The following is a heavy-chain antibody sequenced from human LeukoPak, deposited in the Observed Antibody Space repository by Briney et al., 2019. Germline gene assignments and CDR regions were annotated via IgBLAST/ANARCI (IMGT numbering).Heavy chain of an antibody. V-gene: IGHV4-39*01. D-gene: IGHD6-19*01. J-gene: IGHJ4*02. CDR2: IYYSGST. Sequence: PSETLSLTCTVSGGSISSSRYDWGWIRQPQGKGVEWIGRIYYSGSTYYTPSLKSRVTISVDTSKNQFSLKLSSVTAADTAVYYCARHVVAVAGTLDYFDYWGQGTLVTVSS. CDR1: GGSISSSRYD. CDR3: ARHVVAVAGTLDYFDY.